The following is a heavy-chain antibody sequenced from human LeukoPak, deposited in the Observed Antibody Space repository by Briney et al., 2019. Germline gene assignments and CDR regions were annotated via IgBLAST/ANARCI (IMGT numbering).Heavy chain of an antibody. CDR2: INAGNGNT. J-gene: IGHJ6*02. D-gene: IGHD4-17*01. CDR1: GYTFTSYA. V-gene: IGHV1-3*01. Sequence: GASVKVSCKASGYTFTSYAMHWVRQAPGQRLEWMGWINAGNGNTKYSQKFQGRVTITRDTSASTAYMELSSLRSEDTAVYYCARERLSDYGDYYYYYGMDVWGQGTTVTASS. CDR3: ARERLSDYGDYYYYYGMDV.